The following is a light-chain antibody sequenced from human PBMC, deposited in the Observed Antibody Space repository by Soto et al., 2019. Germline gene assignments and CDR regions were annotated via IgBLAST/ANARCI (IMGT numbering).Light chain of an antibody. J-gene: IGKJ1*01. CDR3: QQSYGTPWT. CDR1: QSISNH. V-gene: IGKV1-39*01. Sequence: DIQMTQSPSTLSASVGDRITITFLAGQSISNHLNWYQQKPGKGPNLLIYAASSLQRGVPSRFSGSGSGRDFVLTISSLQPEDSATYYCQQSYGTPWTFGQGTKVDI. CDR2: AAS.